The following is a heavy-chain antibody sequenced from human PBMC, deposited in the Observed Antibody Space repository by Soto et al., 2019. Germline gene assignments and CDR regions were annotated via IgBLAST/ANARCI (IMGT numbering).Heavy chain of an antibody. J-gene: IGHJ4*02. V-gene: IGHV3-53*01. Sequence: GGSLRLSCAASGFTVSSNYMSWVRQAPGKGLEWVSVIYSGGSTYYADSVKGRFTISRDNSKNTLYLQMNSLRAEDTAVYYCARHLDEYSSASGFDYWGQGTLVTVSS. CDR1: GFTVSSNY. D-gene: IGHD6-6*01. CDR2: IYSGGST. CDR3: ARHLDEYSSASGFDY.